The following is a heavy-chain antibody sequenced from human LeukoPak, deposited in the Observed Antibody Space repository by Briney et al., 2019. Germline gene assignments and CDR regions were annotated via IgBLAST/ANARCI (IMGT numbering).Heavy chain of an antibody. CDR3: ARLVLARQYYYDSSGSVAFDY. V-gene: IGHV4-39*01. Sequence: SETLSLTCTVSGGSISSSSYYWGWIRQPPGKGLEWIGSIYYSGSTYYNPSLKSRVTISVDTSKNQFSLKLSSVTAADTAVYYCARLVLARQYYYDSSGSVAFDYWGQGTLVTVSS. CDR1: GGSISSSSYY. J-gene: IGHJ4*02. D-gene: IGHD3-22*01. CDR2: IYYSGST.